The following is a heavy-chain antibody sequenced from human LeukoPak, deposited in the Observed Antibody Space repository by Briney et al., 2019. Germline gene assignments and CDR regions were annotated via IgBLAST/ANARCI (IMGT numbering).Heavy chain of an antibody. J-gene: IGHJ3*02. V-gene: IGHV1-3*01. Sequence: ASVKVSCKASGYTFTSYAMHWVRQAPGHRLEWMGWINAGNGNTKYSQKFQGRVTITRDTSASTAYMELSSLRSEDTAVYYCARGLGYSSSHDAFDIWGQGTMVTVSS. D-gene: IGHD6-13*01. CDR2: INAGNGNT. CDR3: ARGLGYSSSHDAFDI. CDR1: GYTFTSYA.